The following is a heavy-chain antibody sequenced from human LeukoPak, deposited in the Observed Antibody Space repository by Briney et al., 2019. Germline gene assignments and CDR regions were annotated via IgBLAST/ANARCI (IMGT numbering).Heavy chain of an antibody. V-gene: IGHV3-48*01. CDR2: ISSSSAI. CDR3: IVLAVAGTFGFDY. CDR1: GFTFSSYS. D-gene: IGHD6-19*01. Sequence: AGGSLRLSCAASGFTFSSYSMNWVRLAPGKGLEWVSYISSSSAIYYADSVKGRFTISRDNAKNSLYLQMNSLRAEDTAVYYCIVLAVAGTFGFDYWGQGTLVTVSS. J-gene: IGHJ4*02.